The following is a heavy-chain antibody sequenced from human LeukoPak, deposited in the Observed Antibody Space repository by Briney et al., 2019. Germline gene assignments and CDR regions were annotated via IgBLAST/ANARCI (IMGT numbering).Heavy chain of an antibody. V-gene: IGHV4-59*01. CDR1: GGSISSYY. D-gene: IGHD3-22*01. Sequence: SXXLSLTCTVSGGSISSYYWRWLRQPPGKGREWIGYIYYSGTTNYNPSLKSRVTISVDTSNNQFSLKLISVTAADTAVYYCAREGDTYYYDSSGYYVGHWFDPWGQGTLVTVSS. J-gene: IGHJ5*02. CDR3: AREGDTYYYDSSGYYVGHWFDP. CDR2: IYYSGTT.